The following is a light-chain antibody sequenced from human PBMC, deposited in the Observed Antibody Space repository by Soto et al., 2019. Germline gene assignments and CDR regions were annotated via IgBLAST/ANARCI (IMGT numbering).Light chain of an antibody. CDR3: QQSYSSPPT. CDR1: QSISNH. CDR2: AAS. Sequence: DIQMTQSPSSLSASVEYRVIITCRASQSISNHVNWYQQKPGKAPKLLIFAASSLQRGVHSRFSGSRSGPDFTLTISSLKPEDFATYYCQQSYSSPPTFGQGTKVDIK. V-gene: IGKV1-39*01. J-gene: IGKJ1*01.